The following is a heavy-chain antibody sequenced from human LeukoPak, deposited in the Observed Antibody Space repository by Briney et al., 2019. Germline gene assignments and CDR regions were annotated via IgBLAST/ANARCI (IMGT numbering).Heavy chain of an antibody. J-gene: IGHJ5*02. CDR3: ARLLRGGGGPNWFDP. D-gene: IGHD3-16*01. Sequence: SETLSLTCTVSGGSISSYYWSWIRQPAGKGLEWIGRIYTSGGTNYNPSLKSRGTMSVDTSKNQFSLKLSSVTAADTAVYYCARLLRGGGGPNWFDPWGQGTLVTVSS. CDR2: IYTSGGT. CDR1: GGSISSYY. V-gene: IGHV4-4*07.